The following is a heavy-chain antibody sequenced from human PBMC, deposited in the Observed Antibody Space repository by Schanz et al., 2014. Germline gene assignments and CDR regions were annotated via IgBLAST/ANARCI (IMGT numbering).Heavy chain of an antibody. D-gene: IGHD3-10*01. V-gene: IGHV3-23*01. J-gene: IGHJ4*02. Sequence: DVQLLESGGGLVQPGGSLRLSCAASGFTFTNYAMSWVRQAPGKGLEWVSAISGGGSTTYYADSVKGRFTISRDNAKISLYLQMNSLRAEATAVYYCLRDSYCAFDYWGQGTLVTVSS. CDR1: GFTFTNYA. CDR3: LRDSYCAFDY. CDR2: ISGGGSTT.